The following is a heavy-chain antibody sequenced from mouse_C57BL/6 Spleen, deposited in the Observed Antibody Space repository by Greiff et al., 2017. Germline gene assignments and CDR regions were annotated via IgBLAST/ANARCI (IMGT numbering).Heavy chain of an antibody. J-gene: IGHJ1*03. D-gene: IGHD1-1*01. V-gene: IGHV5-17*01. CDR2: ISSGSSTI. Sequence: EVQVVESGGGLVKPGGSLKLSCAASGFTFSDYGMHWVRQAPEKGLEWVAYISSGSSTIYYADTVKGRFTISRDNAKNTLFLQMTSLRSEDTAMYDCARAYGSSYPYFDVWGTGTTVTVSS. CDR3: ARAYGSSYPYFDV. CDR1: GFTFSDYG.